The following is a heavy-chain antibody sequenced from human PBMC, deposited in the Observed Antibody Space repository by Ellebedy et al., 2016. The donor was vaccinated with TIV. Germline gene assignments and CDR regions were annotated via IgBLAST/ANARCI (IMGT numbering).Heavy chain of an antibody. J-gene: IGHJ4*02. CDR1: GFTFSDYA. D-gene: IGHD3-22*01. Sequence: GGSLRLSXAASGFTFSDYAMHWVRQAPGKGLEWVSIISYSGTIQYYAASLKGRFTISRDNSNNTLYLQMSSLRPEDTAVYYCASDSSGGFDSWGQGTLVTVSS. V-gene: IGHV3-30-3*01. CDR3: ASDSSGGFDS. CDR2: ISYSGTIQ.